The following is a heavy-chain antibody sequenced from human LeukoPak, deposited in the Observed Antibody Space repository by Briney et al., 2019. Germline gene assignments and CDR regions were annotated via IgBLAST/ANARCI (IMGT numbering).Heavy chain of an antibody. CDR3: ARPQLGMGYSYYMDI. D-gene: IGHD1-1*01. CDR1: GFTFSSYS. J-gene: IGHJ6*03. CDR2: ISSSSSTI. Sequence: GGSLRLSCAASGFTFSSYSMSWVRQAPGKGLEWVSYISSSSSTIYYADSVKGRFTISRDNAKNSMYLEMNSLRAEDTTVYYCARPQLGMGYSYYMDIWGKGTTVTVSS. V-gene: IGHV3-48*04.